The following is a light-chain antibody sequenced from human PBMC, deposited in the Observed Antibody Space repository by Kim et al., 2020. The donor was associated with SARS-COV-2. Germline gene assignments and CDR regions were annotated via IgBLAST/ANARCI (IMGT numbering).Light chain of an antibody. Sequence: RVNITGAGGCTNVGEGDEVHWERPRPSTDHKHLWYENRDRPSGVPDRFSGSKSRSSASLAITGLQAEDEADYYCQSYDSSLSALYVFGTGTKVTVL. J-gene: IGLJ1*01. V-gene: IGLV1-40*01. CDR2: ENR. CDR1: CTNVGEGDE. CDR3: QSYDSSLSALYV.